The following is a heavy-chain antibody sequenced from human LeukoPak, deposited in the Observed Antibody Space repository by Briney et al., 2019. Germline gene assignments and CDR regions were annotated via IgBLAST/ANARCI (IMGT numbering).Heavy chain of an antibody. Sequence: GGSLRLSCAASGFTFSSYGMHWVRQAPGKGLEWVAVISYDGSNKYYADSVKGRFTISRDNSKNTLYLQMNSLRAEDTAVYYCAKDLGMAAAGFDYWGQGTLVTVSS. CDR3: AKDLGMAAAGFDY. D-gene: IGHD6-13*01. V-gene: IGHV3-30*18. CDR2: ISYDGSNK. CDR1: GFTFSSYG. J-gene: IGHJ4*02.